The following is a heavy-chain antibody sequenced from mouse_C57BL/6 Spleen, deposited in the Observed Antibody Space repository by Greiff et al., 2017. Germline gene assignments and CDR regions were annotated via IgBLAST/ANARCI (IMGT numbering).Heavy chain of an antibody. CDR1: GYTFTDYN. CDR2: INPNNGGT. J-gene: IGHJ2*01. V-gene: IGHV1-22*01. CDR3: ASFGPPNYCFVS. Sequence: EVKLMESGPELVKPGASVKMSCKASGYTFTDYNMHWVKQSHGKSLEWIGYINPNNGGTSSNQKFKGKATLTVNNASSTAYMELRILTSEDSAVDYCASFGPPNYCFVSWGQGTTLTVSS. D-gene: IGHD4-1*01.